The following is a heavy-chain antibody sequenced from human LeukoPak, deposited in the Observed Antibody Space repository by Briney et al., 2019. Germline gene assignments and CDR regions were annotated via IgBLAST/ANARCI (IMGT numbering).Heavy chain of an antibody. D-gene: IGHD3-10*01. Sequence: PSETLSLTCTVSGGSISSYYWSWIRQPPGKGLEWIGYIYYSGSTNYNPSLKSRVTISVDTSKNQFSLKLSSVTAADTAVYYCAREWRYLRAFDIWGQGTMVTASS. CDR3: AREWRYLRAFDI. CDR1: GGSISSYY. J-gene: IGHJ3*02. V-gene: IGHV4-59*01. CDR2: IYYSGST.